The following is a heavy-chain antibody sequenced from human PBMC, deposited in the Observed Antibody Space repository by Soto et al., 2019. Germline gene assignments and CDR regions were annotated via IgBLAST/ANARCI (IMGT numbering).Heavy chain of an antibody. CDR3: ARDPGQDEAMDY. CDR1: GFTFSNFG. Sequence: QVQLVESGGGVVQPGRSLRLSCVASGFTFSNFGMHWVRQAPGTGLEWVAVIWHDGKNKYYADSAEGRFTVSRDNSKNTLYLQMNSLTAEDTAVYYCARDPGQDEAMDYWGQGTLVTVSS. J-gene: IGHJ4*02. V-gene: IGHV3-33*01. CDR2: IWHDGKNK.